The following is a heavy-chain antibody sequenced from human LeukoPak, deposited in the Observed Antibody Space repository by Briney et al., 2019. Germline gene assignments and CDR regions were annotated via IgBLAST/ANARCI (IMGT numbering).Heavy chain of an antibody. CDR3: VRGNGYRSAFDI. J-gene: IGHJ3*02. CDR2: ISSSGTPK. D-gene: IGHD5-24*01. CDR1: GFIFSDYY. Sequence: GGSLRLSCGASGFIFSDYYMSWIRQAPGKGLEWISYISSSGTPKYYADSVKGRFTISRDNAKKSLFLQMNSLRADDTAVYSCVRGNGYRSAFDIWGQGTMVTVSS. V-gene: IGHV3-11*01.